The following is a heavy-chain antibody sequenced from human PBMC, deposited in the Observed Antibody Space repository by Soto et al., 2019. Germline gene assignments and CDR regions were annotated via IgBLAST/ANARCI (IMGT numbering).Heavy chain of an antibody. CDR3: ARVRDGYLFDY. CDR2: ISDSSSYT. V-gene: IGHV3-11*06. CDR1: GFTFSDYY. Sequence: QVQLVESGGGLVKPGGSLRPSCAASGFTFSDYYMSWIRQAPGKGLEWVSYISDSSSYTNYADSVKGRFTISRDNAKNSLYLQMNSLRAEDTAVYYCARVRDGYLFDYWGQGTLVTVSS. J-gene: IGHJ4*02. D-gene: IGHD5-12*01.